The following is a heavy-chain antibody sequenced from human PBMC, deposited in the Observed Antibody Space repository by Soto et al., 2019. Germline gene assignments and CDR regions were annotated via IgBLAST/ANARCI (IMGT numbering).Heavy chain of an antibody. Sequence: GGSLRLSCAASGFTFRDYYMSWIRQAPGKGLEWVSYISSTGSYAKYADSVKGRFTISRDNAKNSLYLQMNSLRAEDAAVYYCARDSSITPRPLDYWGQGTPVTVSS. CDR2: ISSTGSYA. D-gene: IGHD6-6*01. CDR1: GFTFRDYY. J-gene: IGHJ4*02. V-gene: IGHV3-11*06. CDR3: ARDSSITPRPLDY.